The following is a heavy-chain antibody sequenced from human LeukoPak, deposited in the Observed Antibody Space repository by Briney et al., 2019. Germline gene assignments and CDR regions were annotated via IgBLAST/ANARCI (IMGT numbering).Heavy chain of an antibody. CDR3: ARDYVWGSYRYPGY. Sequence: TGGSLRLSCAASGFTFSDYYMSWVRQAPGKGLEWVANINQDGSEKYYVDSVKGRFTISRDNAKNSLYLQMNSLRVEDTAVYYCARDYVWGSYRYPGYWGQGTLVTVSS. V-gene: IGHV3-7*01. D-gene: IGHD3-16*02. CDR2: INQDGSEK. CDR1: GFTFSDYY. J-gene: IGHJ4*02.